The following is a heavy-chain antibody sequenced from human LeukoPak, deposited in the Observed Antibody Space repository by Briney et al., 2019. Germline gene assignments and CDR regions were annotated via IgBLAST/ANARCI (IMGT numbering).Heavy chain of an antibody. Sequence: ASVKVSCKASGGTFSSYAISWVRQAPGQELEWMGGIIPIFGTANYAQKFQGRVTITADESTSTAYMELSSLRSEDTAVYYCARAPYCSGGSCYDDYYYGMDVWGQGTTVTVSS. V-gene: IGHV1-69*13. CDR2: IIPIFGTA. J-gene: IGHJ6*02. CDR3: ARAPYCSGGSCYDDYYYGMDV. D-gene: IGHD2-15*01. CDR1: GGTFSSYA.